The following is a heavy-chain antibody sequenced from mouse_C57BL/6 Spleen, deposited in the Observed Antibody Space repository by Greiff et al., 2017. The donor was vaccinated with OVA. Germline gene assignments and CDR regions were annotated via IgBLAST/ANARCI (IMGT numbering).Heavy chain of an antibody. Sequence: EVKVEESGGGLVKPGGSLKLSCAASGFTFSSYAMSWVRQTPEKRLEWVATISDGGSYTYYPDNVKGRFTISRDNAKNNLYLQMSHLKSEDTAMYYCARDGDYYGSSYVDYWGQGTTLTVSS. V-gene: IGHV5-4*01. CDR3: ARDGDYYGSSYVDY. CDR2: ISDGGSYT. D-gene: IGHD1-1*01. CDR1: GFTFSSYA. J-gene: IGHJ2*01.